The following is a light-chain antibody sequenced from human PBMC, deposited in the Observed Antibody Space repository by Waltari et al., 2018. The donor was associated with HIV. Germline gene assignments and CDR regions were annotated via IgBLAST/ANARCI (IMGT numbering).Light chain of an antibody. CDR3: CSFADTNTWV. J-gene: IGLJ3*02. Sequence: QSALTQPASVSGFPGQSITISCTATSSDVGGHNLFSWYQHHPGRAPKLIIYEVIKRPSGVSHRFSGSKSGNTASLTISGLQAEDEADYYCCSFADTNTWVFGGGTKLTVL. CDR2: EVI. CDR1: SSDVGGHNL. V-gene: IGLV2-23*02.